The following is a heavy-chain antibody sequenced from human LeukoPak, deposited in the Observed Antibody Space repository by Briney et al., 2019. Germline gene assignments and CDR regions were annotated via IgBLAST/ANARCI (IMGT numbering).Heavy chain of an antibody. V-gene: IGHV3-21*01. CDR2: ITSSSRDI. CDR3: AATGLESGNYNFYFYMDV. CDR1: GFDFSGYS. D-gene: IGHD3-10*01. Sequence: GGSLRLSCVGSGFDFSGYSINWVRQAPGRGLEWVSSITSSSRDIYYADSLAGRFTISRDNAKNSVYLQMDSLRAEDTAVYYCAATGLESGNYNFYFYMDVWGKGTTVTVSS. J-gene: IGHJ6*03.